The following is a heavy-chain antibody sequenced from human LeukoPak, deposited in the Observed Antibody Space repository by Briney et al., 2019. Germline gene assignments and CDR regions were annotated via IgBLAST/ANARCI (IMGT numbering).Heavy chain of an antibody. CDR3: ARDPGYSGSYYSLDDY. CDR1: GFTFSSYS. CDR2: ISSSSSYI. V-gene: IGHV3-21*01. Sequence: GGSLRLSCAASGFTFSSYSMNWVRQAPGKGLEWVSSISSSSSYIYYADSVKGRFTISRDNAKNSLYLQMNSLRAEDTAVYYCARDPGYSGSYYSLDDYWGQGTLVTVSS. D-gene: IGHD1-26*01. J-gene: IGHJ4*02.